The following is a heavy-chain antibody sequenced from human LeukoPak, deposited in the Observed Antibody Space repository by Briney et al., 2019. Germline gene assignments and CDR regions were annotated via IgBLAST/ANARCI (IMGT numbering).Heavy chain of an antibody. CDR1: GASISSSSYY. CDR2: IYHSGST. CDR3: ARDHGSSGD. J-gene: IGHJ4*02. Sequence: SETLSLTCTVSGASISSSSYYWGWIRQPPGKGLEWIGYIYHSGSTYYNPSLKSRVTISVDRSKNQFSLKLSSVTAADTAVYYCARDHGSSGDWGQGTLVTVSS. V-gene: IGHV4-30-2*01. D-gene: IGHD6-13*01.